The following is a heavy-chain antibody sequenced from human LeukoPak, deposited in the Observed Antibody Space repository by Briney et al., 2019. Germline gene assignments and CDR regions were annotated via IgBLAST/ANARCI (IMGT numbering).Heavy chain of an antibody. CDR3: AKQYSGYLSDY. CDR2: ISYDGSNK. D-gene: IGHD5-12*01. V-gene: IGHV3-30*18. CDR1: GFTFSSYG. Sequence: PGRSLRLSCAASGFTFSSYGMHWVRQAPGKGVEWVAVISYDGSNKYYADSVKGRFTISRDNSKNTLYLQMNSLRAEDTAVYYCAKQYSGYLSDYWGQGTLVTVSS. J-gene: IGHJ4*02.